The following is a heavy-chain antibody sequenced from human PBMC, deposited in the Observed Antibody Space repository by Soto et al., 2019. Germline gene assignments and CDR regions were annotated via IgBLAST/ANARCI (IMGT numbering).Heavy chain of an antibody. CDR2: IYYSGST. CDR3: ARHTPAISISDH. CDR1: GGSISSSIYY. J-gene: IGHJ4*02. Sequence: SETLSLTCTVSGGSISSSIYYWGWIRQPPGKGLEWIGSIYYSGSTYYNPSLKSRVTISVDTSKNQFSLKLSSVTAADTAVYYCARHTPAISISDHWGQGTLVTVSS. D-gene: IGHD2-15*01. V-gene: IGHV4-39*01.